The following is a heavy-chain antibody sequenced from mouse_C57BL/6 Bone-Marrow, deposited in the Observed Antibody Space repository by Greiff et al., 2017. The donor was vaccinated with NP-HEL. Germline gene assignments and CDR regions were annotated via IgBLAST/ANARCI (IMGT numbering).Heavy chain of an antibody. V-gene: IGHV1-54*01. D-gene: IGHD2-4*01. CDR3: ARGGIYYDYAWFAY. CDR2: INPGSGGT. Sequence: VQLQQSGAELVRPGTSVKVSCKASGYAFTNYLIEWVKQRPGQGLEWIGVINPGSGGTNYNEKFKGKATLTADKSSSTAYMQLSSLTSEDSAVYFCARGGIYYDYAWFAYWGQGTPVTVSA. CDR1: GYAFTNYL. J-gene: IGHJ3*01.